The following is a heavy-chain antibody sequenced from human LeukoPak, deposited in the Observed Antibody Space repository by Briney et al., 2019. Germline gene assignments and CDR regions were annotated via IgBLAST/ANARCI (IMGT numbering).Heavy chain of an antibody. CDR1: GYTFTSYY. Sequence: ASVKVSCKASGYTFTSYYMHWVRQAPGQGLEWMGIINPSGGSTSYAQKFQGRVTMTRDTSTSTVYMELSSLRSEDTAVYYCAGSHGDFDFDYWGQGTLVTVSS. V-gene: IGHV1-46*01. D-gene: IGHD4-17*01. J-gene: IGHJ4*02. CDR2: INPSGGST. CDR3: AGSHGDFDFDY.